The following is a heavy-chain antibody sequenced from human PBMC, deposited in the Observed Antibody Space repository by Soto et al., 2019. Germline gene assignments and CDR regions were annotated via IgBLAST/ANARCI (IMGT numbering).Heavy chain of an antibody. J-gene: IGHJ4*02. V-gene: IGHV4-39*01. CDR3: ARSSIEPRVFMYPFDS. CDR2: IYYDGNT. Sequence: QLQLQESGPGLVKPSETLSLTCTVSGDSITSSSHYWGWIRQPPGKGLECIANIYYDGNTYYNPSLKSRVAIPLDTSKNQFSLRLNSVTAADTAVYYCARSSIEPRVFMYPFDSWGQGTLVTVSS. D-gene: IGHD6-6*01. CDR1: GDSITSSSHY.